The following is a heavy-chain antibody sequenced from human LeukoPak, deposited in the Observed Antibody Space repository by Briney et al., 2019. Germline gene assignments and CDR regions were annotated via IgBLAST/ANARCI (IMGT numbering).Heavy chain of an antibody. CDR1: GYTFTSYY. CDR3: ATDGCSSTSCPYGY. V-gene: IGHV1-46*01. Sequence: ASVKVSCKASGYTFTSYYMHWVRQAPGQGLEWMGIINPSGGSTSYAQKFQGRVTMTEDTSTDTAYMELSSLRSEDTAVYYCATDGCSSTSCPYGYWGQGTLVTVSS. D-gene: IGHD2-2*01. CDR2: INPSGGST. J-gene: IGHJ4*02.